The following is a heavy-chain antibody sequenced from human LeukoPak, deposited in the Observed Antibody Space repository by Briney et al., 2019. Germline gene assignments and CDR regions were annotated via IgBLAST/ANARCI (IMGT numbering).Heavy chain of an antibody. J-gene: IGHJ6*03. Sequence: SETLSLTCAVSGGSISRYYWTWIRQPPGKALEWIGYISYSGSTNYNPSLKSRVTVSVDTSKNQFSLKLSSVTAADTAVYYCARTYYYGSYYMDVWGKGTTVTISS. D-gene: IGHD3-10*01. CDR3: ARTYYYGSYYMDV. CDR1: GGSISRYY. CDR2: ISYSGST. V-gene: IGHV4-59*01.